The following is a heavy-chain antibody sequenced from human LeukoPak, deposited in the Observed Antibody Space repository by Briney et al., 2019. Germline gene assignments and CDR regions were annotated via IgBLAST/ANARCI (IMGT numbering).Heavy chain of an antibody. Sequence: GASVTVSCKASGGTFSSYAISWVRQAPGQGLEWMGGIIPIFGTANYAQKFQGRVTITADESTSTAYMKLSSLRSEDTAVYYCAREGLYCSGGSCYLLGYFDYWGQGTLVTVSS. V-gene: IGHV1-69*01. CDR1: GGTFSSYA. CDR3: AREGLYCSGGSCYLLGYFDY. J-gene: IGHJ4*02. D-gene: IGHD2-15*01. CDR2: IIPIFGTA.